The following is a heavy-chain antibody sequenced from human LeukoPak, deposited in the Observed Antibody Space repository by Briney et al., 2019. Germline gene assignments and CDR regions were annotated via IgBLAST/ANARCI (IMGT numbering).Heavy chain of an antibody. D-gene: IGHD2-15*01. Sequence: SETLSLTCTVSGGSISSSSYYWGWIRQPPGKGLEWIGSIYYSGSTYYNPSLKSRVTISVDTSKNQFSLKLSSVTAADTAVYYCASEMWGPAGSGPDYWGQGTLVTVSS. V-gene: IGHV4-39*07. CDR1: GGSISSSSYY. CDR2: IYYSGST. CDR3: ASEMWGPAGSGPDY. J-gene: IGHJ4*02.